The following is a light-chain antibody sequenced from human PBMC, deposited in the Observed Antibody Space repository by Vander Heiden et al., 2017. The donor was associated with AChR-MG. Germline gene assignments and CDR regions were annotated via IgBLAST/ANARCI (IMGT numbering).Light chain of an antibody. CDR2: AAS. J-gene: IGKJ4*01. CDR1: QSISNF. Sequence: DIQMTQSPSSLSASVGDRVTITCRASQSISNFLNWYQQKPGKAPNLLIYAASSLQSGVPSRFSGSGSGTDFTLTISRLQPEDFATYYCQQSDSTRLTFGGGTKVEIK. CDR3: QQSDSTRLT. V-gene: IGKV1-39*01.